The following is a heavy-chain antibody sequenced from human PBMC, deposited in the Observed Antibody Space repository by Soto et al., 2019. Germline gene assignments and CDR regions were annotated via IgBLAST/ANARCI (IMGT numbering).Heavy chain of an antibody. CDR1: GYTFTSYG. V-gene: IGHV1-18*01. J-gene: IGHJ2*01. CDR3: ARDRLQRWLQPRNWYFDL. CDR2: ISAYNGNT. D-gene: IGHD5-12*01. Sequence: QVQLVQSGAEVKKPGASVKVSCKASGYTFTSYGISWVRQAPGQGLEWMGWISAYNGNTNYAQKLQGRVTMTTDPSTSTAYMELRSLRSDDTAVYYCARDRLQRWLQPRNWYFDLWGRGTLVTVSS.